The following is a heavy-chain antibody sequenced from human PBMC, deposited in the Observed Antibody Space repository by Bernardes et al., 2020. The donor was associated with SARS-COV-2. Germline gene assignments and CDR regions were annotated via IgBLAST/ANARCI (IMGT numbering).Heavy chain of an antibody. D-gene: IGHD4-17*01. CDR2: ISSSGSTI. Sequence: GGSLRLSCAASGFTFSDYYMSWIRQAPGKGLEWVSYISSSGSTIYYADSVKGRFTISRDNAKNSLYLQMNSLRAEDTAVYYCARDRGMTTVTTGGYYYYGMDVWGQGTTVTVSS. J-gene: IGHJ6*02. CDR1: GFTFSDYY. CDR3: ARDRGMTTVTTGGYYYYGMDV. V-gene: IGHV3-11*01.